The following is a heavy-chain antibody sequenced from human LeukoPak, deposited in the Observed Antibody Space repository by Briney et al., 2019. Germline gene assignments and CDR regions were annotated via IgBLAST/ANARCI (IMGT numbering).Heavy chain of an antibody. V-gene: IGHV4-39*01. CDR3: ARRSSSSGYYYYMDV. CDR2: ISYSGST. CDR1: GGSINSSNYF. Sequence: SETLSLTCTVSGGSINSSNYFWGWFRQPPGKGLEWIGSISYSGSTYYNPSVQSRVTISEDTSRNQFFLKLTSLTAADTAVFYCARRSSSSGYYYYMDVWGKGTTVTVSS. D-gene: IGHD6-6*01. J-gene: IGHJ6*03.